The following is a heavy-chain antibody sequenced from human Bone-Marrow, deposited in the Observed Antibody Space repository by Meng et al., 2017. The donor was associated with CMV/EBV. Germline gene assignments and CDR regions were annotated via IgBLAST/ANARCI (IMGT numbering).Heavy chain of an antibody. D-gene: IGHD1-7*01. Sequence: ASVKVSCKASGYTFSDYYIHWVRQAPGQGPEWMGWINPNGGGTDYAQKFEGRVTMTRDTSISTAYMELSRLRSDDTAVYYCARDPGNYGIVWGQGTLVTVSS. J-gene: IGHJ4*02. V-gene: IGHV1-2*02. CDR1: GYTFSDYY. CDR2: INPNGGGT. CDR3: ARDPGNYGIV.